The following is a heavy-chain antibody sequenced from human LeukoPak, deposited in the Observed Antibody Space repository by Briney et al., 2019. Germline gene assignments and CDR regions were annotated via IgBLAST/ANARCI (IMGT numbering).Heavy chain of an antibody. CDR3: ASRVGATTMNAFDI. J-gene: IGHJ3*02. V-gene: IGHV3-11*04. CDR2: ISRSGSTK. Sequence: KPGGSLRLSCAASGFTFSDYNMRWIRQAPGKGLEWVSSISRSGSTKYYADSVKGRFTISRDNAKNSLFLQMNSLRAEDTAVYYCASRVGATTMNAFDIWGQGTMVTVSS. D-gene: IGHD1-26*01. CDR1: GFTFSDYN.